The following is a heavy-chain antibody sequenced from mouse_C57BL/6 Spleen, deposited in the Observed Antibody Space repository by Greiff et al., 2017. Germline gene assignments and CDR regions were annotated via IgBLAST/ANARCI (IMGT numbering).Heavy chain of an antibody. CDR3: AREGGLTFDY. CDR1: GYSITSGYY. D-gene: IGHD4-1*01. J-gene: IGHJ2*01. Sequence: VQLQQSGPGLVKPSQSLSLTCSVTGYSITSGYYWNWIRQFPGNKLEWMGYISYDGSNNYNPSLKNRISITRDTSKNQFFLKLNSVTTEDTATYYCAREGGLTFDYWGQGTTLTVPS. V-gene: IGHV3-6*01. CDR2: ISYDGSN.